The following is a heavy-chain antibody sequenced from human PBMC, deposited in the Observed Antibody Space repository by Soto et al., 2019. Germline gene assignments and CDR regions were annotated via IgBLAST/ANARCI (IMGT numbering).Heavy chain of an antibody. V-gene: IGHV4-34*01. CDR1: GGSFSGYY. CDR2: INHSGST. J-gene: IGHJ6*02. Sequence: QVQLQQWGAGLLKPSETLSLTCAVYGGSFSGYYWSWIRQPPGKGLEWIGEINHSGSTNYNPSLKSRVTISVDTSKNQFSLKLSSVTAADTAVYYCARLLGSSYYYYYYCMDVWGQGTTVTVSS. CDR3: ARLLGSSYYYYYYCMDV. D-gene: IGHD6-13*01.